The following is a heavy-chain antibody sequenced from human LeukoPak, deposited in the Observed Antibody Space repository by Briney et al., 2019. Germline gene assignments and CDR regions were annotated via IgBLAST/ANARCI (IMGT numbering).Heavy chain of an antibody. CDR2: ISAYNGNT. J-gene: IGHJ5*02. Sequence: GASVKVSCKASGDTVNIFAFTWVRQAPGQGLEWMGWISAYNGNTNYAQKLQGRVTMTTDTSTSTAYMELRSLRSDDTAVYYCARDWRSEDQLLSGDNWFDPWGQGTLVTVSS. CDR3: ARDWRSEDQLLSGDNWFDP. D-gene: IGHD2-2*01. CDR1: GDTVNIFA. V-gene: IGHV1-18*01.